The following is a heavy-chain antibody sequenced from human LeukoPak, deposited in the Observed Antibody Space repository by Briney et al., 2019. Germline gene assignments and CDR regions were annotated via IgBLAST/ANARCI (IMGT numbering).Heavy chain of an antibody. V-gene: IGHV3-30-3*01. J-gene: IGHJ4*02. CDR2: ISYDGSNK. CDR3: AREGGYDPFDY. CDR1: GFTFSSYI. D-gene: IGHD5-12*01. Sequence: GGSLRLSCAASGFTFSSYIMHWVRQAPGKGLEWVAVISYDGSNKYYADSVKGRFTISRDNAKNTLYLQMNSLRAEDTAVYYCAREGGYDPFDYWGQGTLVTVSS.